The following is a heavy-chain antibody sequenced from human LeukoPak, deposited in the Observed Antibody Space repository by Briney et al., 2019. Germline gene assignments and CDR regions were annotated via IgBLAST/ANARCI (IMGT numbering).Heavy chain of an antibody. J-gene: IGHJ4*02. CDR2: ISSSSSYI. CDR3: ARAGALYYYDSSGYYRYFDY. V-gene: IGHV3-21*01. D-gene: IGHD3-22*01. CDR1: GFTFSSYS. Sequence: GGSLRLSCAASGFTFSSYSMNWVRQAPGKGLEWVSSISSSSSYIYYADSAKGRFTISRDNAKNSLYLQMNSLRAEDTAVYYCARAGALYYYDSSGYYRYFDYWGQGTLVTVSS.